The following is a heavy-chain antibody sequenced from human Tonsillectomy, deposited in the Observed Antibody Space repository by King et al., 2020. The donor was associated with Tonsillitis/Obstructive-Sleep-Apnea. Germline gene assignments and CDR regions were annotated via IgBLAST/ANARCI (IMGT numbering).Heavy chain of an antibody. V-gene: IGHV4-4*07. CDR1: GGSISSYY. D-gene: IGHD3-10*01. CDR3: ARNSGSGSYLEYYFDY. CDR2: IYTSGST. Sequence: MQLQESGPGLVKPSETLSLTCTVSGGSISSYYWSWLRQPAGKGLAWIGRIYTSGSTNYNPSLKSRVTMSVDTSKNQFPLELSSVTAADTAVYSCARNSGSGSYLEYYFDYWGQGTLVTVSS. J-gene: IGHJ4*02.